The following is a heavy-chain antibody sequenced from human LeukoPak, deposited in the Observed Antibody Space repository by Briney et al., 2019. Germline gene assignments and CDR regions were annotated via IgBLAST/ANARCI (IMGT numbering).Heavy chain of an antibody. Sequence: SETLSPTCTLAAGSISIYYWRWIRHPPGGGLEWIGYIYYSGSTNYNPSLKNRVIISEDTSKNQFSLKLSSVTAADTAVYYCARDQSNWFDPWGQGTLVTVSS. V-gene: IGHV4-59*01. J-gene: IGHJ5*02. CDR3: ARDQSNWFDP. CDR1: AGSISIYY. CDR2: IYYSGST.